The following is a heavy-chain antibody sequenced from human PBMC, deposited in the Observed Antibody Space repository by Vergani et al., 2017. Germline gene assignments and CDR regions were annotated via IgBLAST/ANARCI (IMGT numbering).Heavy chain of an antibody. V-gene: IGHV3-33*01. D-gene: IGHD4-11*01. J-gene: IGHJ5*02. CDR2: IWYDGSNK. CDR3: ARDPLTTYLDL. Sequence: QLQLVESGGGVVQPGRSLRLSCAASGFTFSSYGMHWVRQAPGKGLEWVAVIWYDGSNKYYADSVKGRFTISRDNSKNTLYLQMNSLRAEDTAVYYCARDPLTTYLDLWGQGTLVTVSS. CDR1: GFTFSSYG.